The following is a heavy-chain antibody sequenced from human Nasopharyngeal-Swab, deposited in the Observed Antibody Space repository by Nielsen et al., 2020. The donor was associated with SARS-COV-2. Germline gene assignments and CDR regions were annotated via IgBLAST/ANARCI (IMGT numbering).Heavy chain of an antibody. CDR1: GGSFSGYY. D-gene: IGHD4-11*01. J-gene: IGHJ4*02. CDR3: ARLGDYDYSNYFFDY. V-gene: IGHV4-34*01. Sequence: SETLSLTCAVYGGSFSGYYWSWIRQPPGKGLEWIGEINHSGSTNYNPSLKSRVTISVDTSKNQFSLKLSSVTAADTAVYYCARLGDYDYSNYFFDYWGQGTLVTVSS. CDR2: INHSGST.